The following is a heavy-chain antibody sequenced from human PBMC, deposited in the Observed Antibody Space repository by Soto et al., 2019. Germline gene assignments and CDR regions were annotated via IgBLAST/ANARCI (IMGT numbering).Heavy chain of an antibody. J-gene: IGHJ6*02. V-gene: IGHV4-4*02. CDR2: IYHSGST. CDR3: ARVKYGYYYYGMDV. Sequence: SETLSLTCAVSGGSISSSNRRSWVRQPPGKGLEWIGEIYHSGSTNYNPSLKSRVTISVDKSKNQFSLKLSSVTAADTAVYYCARVKYGYYYYGMDVWGQGTTVTVSS. D-gene: IGHD2-2*01. CDR1: GGSISSSNR.